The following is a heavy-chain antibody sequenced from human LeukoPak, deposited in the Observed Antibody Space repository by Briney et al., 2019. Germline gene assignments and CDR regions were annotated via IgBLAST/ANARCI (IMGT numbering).Heavy chain of an antibody. J-gene: IGHJ3*02. CDR2: INPNSGGT. Sequence: PGASVKVSCKASGYTFTGYYMHWVRQAPGQGLEWMGWINPNSGGTNYAQKFQGRVTMTRDTSISTAYMELSRLRSDDTAVYYCARVRYSGSYSDAFDIWGQGQWSPSLQ. CDR1: GYTFTGYY. CDR3: ARVRYSGSYSDAFDI. D-gene: IGHD1-26*01. V-gene: IGHV1-2*02.